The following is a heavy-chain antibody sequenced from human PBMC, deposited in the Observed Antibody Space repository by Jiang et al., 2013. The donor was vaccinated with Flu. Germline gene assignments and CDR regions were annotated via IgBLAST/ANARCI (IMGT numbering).Heavy chain of an antibody. CDR2: TYYRSKWYN. CDR1: GDSVTSNSAA. D-gene: IGHD2-21*02. J-gene: IGHJ5*02. CDR3: ARDYCGGDCYPSYNYFDP. V-gene: IGHV6-1*01. Sequence: SQTLSLTCAISGDSVTSNSAAWNWIRQSPSRGLEWLGRTYYRSKWYNDYAVSVKSRITINPDTSKNQFSLQLNSVTPEDTAVYYCARDYCGGDCYPSYNYFDPWGQGTLVTVSS.